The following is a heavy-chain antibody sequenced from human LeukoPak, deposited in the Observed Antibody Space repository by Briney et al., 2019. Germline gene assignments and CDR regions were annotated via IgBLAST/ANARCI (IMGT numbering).Heavy chain of an antibody. D-gene: IGHD6-6*01. CDR2: IKSKTDGGTT. J-gene: IGHJ6*02. CDR3: AKGLTPYSSSRVNGMDV. CDR1: GFTFSDAW. Sequence: KPGGSLRLSCAASGFTFSDAWMRWVRQAPGKGLEWIGRIKSKTDGGTTDYAAPVKGRFTISRDDSKNTLYLLLSSLKTEDTGVYYCAKGLTPYSSSRVNGMDVWGQGTTVTVSS. V-gene: IGHV3-15*01.